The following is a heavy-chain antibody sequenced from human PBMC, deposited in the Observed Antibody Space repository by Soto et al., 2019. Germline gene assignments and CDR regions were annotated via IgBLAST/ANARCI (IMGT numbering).Heavy chain of an antibody. V-gene: IGHV3-66*01. CDR1: GFTVSSNY. CDR3: AKYSSSWDIIEY. J-gene: IGHJ4*02. Sequence: GGSLRLSCAASGFTVSSNYMSWVRQAPGKGLEWVSVLYSGGSTYYADSVKGRFTISRDNSKNTLYLQMNSLRAEDTAVYYCAKYSSSWDIIEYWGQGTLGTVSS. CDR2: LYSGGST. D-gene: IGHD6-13*01.